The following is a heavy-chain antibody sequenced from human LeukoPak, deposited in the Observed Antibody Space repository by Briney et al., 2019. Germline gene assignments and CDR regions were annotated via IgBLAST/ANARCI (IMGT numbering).Heavy chain of an antibody. CDR2: IIPILNIA. CDR1: GYTFTGYY. CDR3: ASYIAVAGTKGGAFDI. J-gene: IGHJ3*02. D-gene: IGHD6-19*01. Sequence: ASVTVSCKASGYTFTGYYMHWVRQAPGQGLEWMGRIIPILNIANYAQKFQGRVTITADKSTSTAYMELYSLRSEDTALYYCASYIAVAGTKGGAFDIWGQGTMVTVSS. V-gene: IGHV1-69*02.